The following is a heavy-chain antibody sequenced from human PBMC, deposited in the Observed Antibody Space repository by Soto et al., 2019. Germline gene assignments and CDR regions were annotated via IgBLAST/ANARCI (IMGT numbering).Heavy chain of an antibody. CDR2: VSPKSGNT. CDR1: GYNFLNFG. D-gene: IGHD1-1*01. CDR3: ARGRTVSSIGPLLV. Sequence: QIQLVQSGAEVKKPGASVKVSCKASGYNFLNFGVSWVRQAPGQGLEWMGWVSPKSGNTDYARKGQGGVTMTTDTSTTTAYMELRGLRSDDTAVYYCARGRTVSSIGPLLVWGQGTLVSVSS. J-gene: IGHJ1*01. V-gene: IGHV1-18*01.